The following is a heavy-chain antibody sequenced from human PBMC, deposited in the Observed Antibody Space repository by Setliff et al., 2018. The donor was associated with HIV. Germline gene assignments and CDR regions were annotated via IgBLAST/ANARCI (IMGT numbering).Heavy chain of an antibody. CDR1: GGSISTSNYY. CDR2: VDYTGST. D-gene: IGHD2-21*02. CDR3: ARQGNIVVVTSFDY. J-gene: IGHJ4*02. V-gene: IGHV4-39*07. Sequence: PSETLSLPCTVSGGSISTSNYYWGWVRQPPGKGLEWVGNVDYTGSTYYNPSLKSRVTISVDTSKNQFSLRLNSVTAADTAVYYCARQGNIVVVTSFDYWGQGTLVTVSS.